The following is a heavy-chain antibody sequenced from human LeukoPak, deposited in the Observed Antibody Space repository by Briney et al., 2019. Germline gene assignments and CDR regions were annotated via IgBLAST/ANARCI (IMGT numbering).Heavy chain of an antibody. CDR1: GGSFSGYY. CDR3: ARGRASSSWYTYYYYMDV. D-gene: IGHD6-13*01. CDR2: INHSGST. J-gene: IGHJ6*03. V-gene: IGHV4-34*01. Sequence: SETLSLTCAAYGGSFSGYYWSWIRQPPGKGLEWIGEINHSGSTNYNPSLKSRVTISVDTSKNQFSLKLSSVTAADTAVYYCARGRASSSWYTYYYYMDVWGKGTTVTVSS.